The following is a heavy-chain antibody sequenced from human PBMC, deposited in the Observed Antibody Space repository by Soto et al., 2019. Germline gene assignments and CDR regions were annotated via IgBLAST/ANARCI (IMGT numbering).Heavy chain of an antibody. J-gene: IGHJ4*02. CDR2: IYYNGNT. Sequence: QVQLQESGPGLVKPSETLSLTCTVSGVSISNNYWSWIRQPPGKGLEWIGYIYYNGNTNYSHSLKSRVTMSVDTSRNQISLKLTTVTAADTAVYYCTRANWYSEYWGQGTLVTVSS. V-gene: IGHV4-59*01. CDR1: GVSISNNY. CDR3: TRANWYSEY. D-gene: IGHD7-27*01.